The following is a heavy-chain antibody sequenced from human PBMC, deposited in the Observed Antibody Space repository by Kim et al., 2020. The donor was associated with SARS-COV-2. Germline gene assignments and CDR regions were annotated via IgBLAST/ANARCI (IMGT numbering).Heavy chain of an antibody. CDR2: ISWNSGSI. Sequence: GGSLRLSCAASGFTFDDYAMHWVRQAPGKGLEWVSGISWNSGSIGYADSVKGRFTISRDNAKYSLYLQMNSLRAEDTALYYCAKDIRDYYYYGMDVWGQGTTVTVSS. CDR1: GFTFDDYA. J-gene: IGHJ6*02. V-gene: IGHV3-9*01. CDR3: AKDIRDYYYYGMDV.